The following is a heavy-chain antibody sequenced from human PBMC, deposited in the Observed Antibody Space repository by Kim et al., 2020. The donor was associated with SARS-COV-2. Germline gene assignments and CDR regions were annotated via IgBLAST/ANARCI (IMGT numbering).Heavy chain of an antibody. Sequence: ADSVTGSFTIPRDDSKSTLYLQMDSLRAEDTAVYYCAKEPQRSSWYYFDYWGRGTLVTVSS. J-gene: IGHJ4*02. CDR3: AKEPQRSSWYYFDY. V-gene: IGHV3-23*01. D-gene: IGHD6-13*01.